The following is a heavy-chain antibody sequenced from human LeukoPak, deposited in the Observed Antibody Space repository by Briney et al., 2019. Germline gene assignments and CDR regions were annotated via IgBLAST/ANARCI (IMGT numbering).Heavy chain of an antibody. J-gene: IGHJ6*03. D-gene: IGHD2-15*01. CDR3: ARDGCGGSCFHYYYYYMDV. V-gene: IGHV4-61*02. Sequence: SETLSLTCTVSSGSISSSNYYWSWIRQPGGKGPERIVRISTIGSTSYNPSLNSRVTISIDTSKNQFSLKLSSVTAADTAVYYCARDGCGGSCFHYYYYYMDVWGKGTTVTISS. CDR2: ISTIGST. CDR1: SGSISSSNYY.